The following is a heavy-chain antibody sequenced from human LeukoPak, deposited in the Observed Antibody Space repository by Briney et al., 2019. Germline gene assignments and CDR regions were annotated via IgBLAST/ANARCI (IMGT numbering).Heavy chain of an antibody. D-gene: IGHD2-21*02. Sequence: GGSLRLSCAASGFTVSSNYMSWVRQAPGKGLEWVSVIYSGGSTYYADSVKGRFTISRDNSKNTLYLQMNSLRAEDTAVYYCARGVAYCGGDCYPDAFDIWGQGTMVTVSS. CDR3: ARGVAYCGGDCYPDAFDI. V-gene: IGHV3-66*01. CDR2: IYSGGST. J-gene: IGHJ3*02. CDR1: GFTVSSNY.